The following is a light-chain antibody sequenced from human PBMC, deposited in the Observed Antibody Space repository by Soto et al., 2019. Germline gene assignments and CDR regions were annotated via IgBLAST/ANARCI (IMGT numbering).Light chain of an antibody. CDR2: SAS. CDR3: QQSYSIPFT. V-gene: IGKV1-39*01. J-gene: IGKJ3*01. CDR1: QSISSY. Sequence: DIQMTQSPSSLSASVGDRVTITCRASQSISSYLNWYQQEQGKAPKLLLFSASILPSGVPSRFAGGESGTDFTLTIRGLQPEDFATYYCQQSYSIPFTFGPGTKVEI.